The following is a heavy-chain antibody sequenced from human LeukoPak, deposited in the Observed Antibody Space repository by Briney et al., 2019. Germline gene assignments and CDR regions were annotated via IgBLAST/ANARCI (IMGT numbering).Heavy chain of an antibody. CDR3: ARGAAALGYFDY. CDR2: ISSGSSYI. CDR1: GLTFSSYS. J-gene: IGHJ4*02. V-gene: IGHV3-21*01. D-gene: IGHD2-2*01. Sequence: PGGSLRLSCAASGLTFSSYSMNWVRQAPGKGLEWVSSISSGSSYIYYADSVKGRFTISRDNAKNSLYLQMNSLRAEDTAVYYCARGAAALGYFDYWGQGTLVTVSS.